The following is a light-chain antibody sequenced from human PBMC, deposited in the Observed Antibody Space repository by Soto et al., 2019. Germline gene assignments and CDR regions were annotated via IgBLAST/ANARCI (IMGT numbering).Light chain of an antibody. Sequence: VVMTQSPATLSVSPGERATLSCRASQSVSSNLAWYQQRPGQAPRLLIYGASTRATGIPARFSGSGSGTEFTLTISRLQSEDFAVYYCQQFNNWPLDPMYTFGQGTKLEIK. CDR3: QQFNNWPLDPMYT. CDR2: GAS. V-gene: IGKV3-15*01. J-gene: IGKJ2*01. CDR1: QSVSSN.